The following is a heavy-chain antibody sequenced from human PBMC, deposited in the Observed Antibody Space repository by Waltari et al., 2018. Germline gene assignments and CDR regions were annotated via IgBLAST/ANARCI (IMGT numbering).Heavy chain of an antibody. CDR3: ARWQQWPVRAFDY. D-gene: IGHD6-19*01. V-gene: IGHV3-53*01. Sequence: EVQLVESGGGLIQPGGSLRLSCAASGFIVSSNYMSWVRQAPGRGMGWVSLFYIGGSTYYADPVKGRFTISRDNSKNTLYLQMDSLSVEDTAVYYCARWQQWPVRAFDYWGQGTLVTVSS. CDR2: FYIGGST. CDR1: GFIVSSNY. J-gene: IGHJ4*02.